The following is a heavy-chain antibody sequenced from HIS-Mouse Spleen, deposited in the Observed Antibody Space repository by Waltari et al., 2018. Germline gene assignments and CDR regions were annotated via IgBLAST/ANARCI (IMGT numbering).Heavy chain of an antibody. J-gene: IGHJ1*01. Sequence: QVQLQESGPGLVKPSETLSLTCTVSGYSISSGYYWGWIRQPPGKGLEWIGGIYNSGSTYYNPSLKSRVTISVDTSKNQFSLKLSSVTAADTAVYYCARDSWAYAIEYFQHWGQGTLVTVSS. D-gene: IGHD2-8*01. CDR2: IYNSGST. CDR1: GYSISSGYY. CDR3: ARDSWAYAIEYFQH. V-gene: IGHV4-38-2*02.